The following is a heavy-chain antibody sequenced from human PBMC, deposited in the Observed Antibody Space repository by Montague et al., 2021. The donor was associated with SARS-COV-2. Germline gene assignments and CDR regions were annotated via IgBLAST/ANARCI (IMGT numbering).Heavy chain of an antibody. Sequence: SLRLSCAASGFTFDSHAMSWVRQAPGKGLEWVSGISDGGTSTYYVDSVKGRLIISRDNSKSTLYLQIHSLRAEDTAVYYCAKDLEISGWYTFFFDSWGQGTLVTVSS. CDR1: GFTFDSHA. CDR3: AKDLEISGWYTFFFDS. J-gene: IGHJ4*02. D-gene: IGHD6-19*01. V-gene: IGHV3-23*01. CDR2: ISDGGTST.